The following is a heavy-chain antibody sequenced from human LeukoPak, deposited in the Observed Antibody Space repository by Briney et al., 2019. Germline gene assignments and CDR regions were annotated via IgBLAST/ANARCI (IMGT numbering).Heavy chain of an antibody. V-gene: IGHV1-2*06. D-gene: IGHD6-25*01. Sequence: ASVKVSCKASGYTFTGYYMHWVRQAPGQGLEWMGRINPNSGGTNYAQKFQGRVTMTRDTSISTAYMELSRLRSDDTAVYYCARDQTIIAASLYWYFDLWGRGTLVTVSS. CDR2: INPNSGGT. CDR1: GYTFTGYY. J-gene: IGHJ2*01. CDR3: ARDQTIIAASLYWYFDL.